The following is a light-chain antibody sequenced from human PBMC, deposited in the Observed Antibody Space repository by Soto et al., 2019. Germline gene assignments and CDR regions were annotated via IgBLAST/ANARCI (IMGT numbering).Light chain of an antibody. Sequence: PGERATLSCRASQSISNSYLAWYQQKPGQAPRLLIYGASSRATGIPERFSGSGSGTDFTLTISRLEPEDFAVYYCQQYGSSPWTFGQGTKVDIK. CDR2: GAS. J-gene: IGKJ1*01. CDR3: QQYGSSPWT. CDR1: QSISNSY. V-gene: IGKV3-20*01.